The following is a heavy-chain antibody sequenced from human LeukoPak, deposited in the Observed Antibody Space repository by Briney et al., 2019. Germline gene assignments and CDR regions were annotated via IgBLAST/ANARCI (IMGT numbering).Heavy chain of an antibody. CDR3: ARDDSSGYPLYYFDY. V-gene: IGHV3-23*01. D-gene: IGHD3-22*01. Sequence: GGSLRLSCAASGFTFSSFDMNWVRQAPGKGLEWVSNIDGGGDNTYYADSVKGRFTISRDNSKNTLYLQMNSLRAEDTAVYYCARDDSSGYPLYYFDYWGQGTLVTVSS. CDR2: IDGGGDNT. CDR1: GFTFSSFD. J-gene: IGHJ4*02.